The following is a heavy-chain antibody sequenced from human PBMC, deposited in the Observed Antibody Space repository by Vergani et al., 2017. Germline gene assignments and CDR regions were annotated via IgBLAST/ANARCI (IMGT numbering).Heavy chain of an antibody. D-gene: IGHD3-22*01. V-gene: IGHV1-69*01. CDR3: ARFRAWLRGAFDI. Sequence: VQLVESGGGVVQPGSSVKVSCKASGGTFSSYAISWVRQAPGQGLEWMGGIIPIFGTANYAQKFQGRVTITADESTSTAYMELSSLRSEDTAVYYCARFRAWLRGAFDIWGQGTMVTVSS. CDR1: GGTFSSYA. J-gene: IGHJ3*02. CDR2: IIPIFGTA.